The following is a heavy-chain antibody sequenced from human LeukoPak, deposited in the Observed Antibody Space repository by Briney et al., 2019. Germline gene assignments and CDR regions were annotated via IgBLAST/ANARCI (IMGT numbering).Heavy chain of an antibody. J-gene: IGHJ5*02. D-gene: IGHD6-19*01. V-gene: IGHV4-59*08. Sequence: SETLSLTCTVSGGSISSYYWSWIRQPPGKGLELIGYIYYSGSTNYNPSLKSRVTISVDTSKNQFSPKLSSVTAADTAVYYCARHITPYSSLPTFDPWGQGTLVTVSS. CDR1: GGSISSYY. CDR3: ARHITPYSSLPTFDP. CDR2: IYYSGST.